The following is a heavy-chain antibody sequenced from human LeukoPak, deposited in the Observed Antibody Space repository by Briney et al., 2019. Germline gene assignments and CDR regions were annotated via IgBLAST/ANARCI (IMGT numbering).Heavy chain of an antibody. CDR2: IKQDGSEK. Sequence: GGSLRLSCAASGFNFSSYWMSWVHQAPGKGLEWVANIKQDGSEKYYVDSVKGRFTVSRDNAKNSLYLQMNTLRDEDTAVYYCARSPYYDFWSGYWVDYWGQGTLVTVSS. V-gene: IGHV3-7*01. CDR3: ARSPYYDFWSGYWVDY. CDR1: GFNFSSYW. D-gene: IGHD3-3*01. J-gene: IGHJ4*02.